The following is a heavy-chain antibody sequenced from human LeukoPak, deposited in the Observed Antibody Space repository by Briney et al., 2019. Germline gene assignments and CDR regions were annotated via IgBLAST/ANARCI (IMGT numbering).Heavy chain of an antibody. V-gene: IGHV4-39*01. J-gene: IGHJ4*02. CDR1: GGSISSNGYY. CDR3: ARLLRWVYYFDS. D-gene: IGHD2-21*01. CDR2: IYYSGST. Sequence: SETLSLTCTVSGGSISSNGYYWDWIRQPPGRGLEGSGSIYYSGSTYYNSSLTSRVTISVDTSKNQFSLKLSSVTAADTAVYYCARLLRWVYYFDSWGQGTLVTVSS.